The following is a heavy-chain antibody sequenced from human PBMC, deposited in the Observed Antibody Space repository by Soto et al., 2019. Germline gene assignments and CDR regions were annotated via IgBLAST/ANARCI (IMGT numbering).Heavy chain of an antibody. CDR2: IRSKANSYAT. V-gene: IGHV3-73*01. CDR3: TRPSGYCSGGSCCGAY. D-gene: IGHD2-15*01. CDR1: GFTFSGSA. J-gene: IGHJ4*02. Sequence: EVQLVESGGGLVQPGVSLKLSCAASGFTFSGSAMHWVRQASGKGLEWVGRIRSKANSYATAYAASVKGRFTISRDDSKNTAYLQMNSLKTEDTAVYYCTRPSGYCSGGSCCGAYWGQGTLVTVSS.